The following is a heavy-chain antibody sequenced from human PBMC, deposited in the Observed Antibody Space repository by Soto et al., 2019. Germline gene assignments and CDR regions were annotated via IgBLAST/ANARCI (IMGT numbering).Heavy chain of an antibody. CDR2: IDPSDSYT. CDR3: ARLTDTAFDY. Sequence: GESLKISCNTYGYRFTTYWISWVRQMPGKGLEWMGRIDPSDSYTNYNPSFQGHVTISADKSISTAYLQWRSLKASDTGMYYCARLTDTAFDYWGQGTLVTVSS. D-gene: IGHD3-9*01. J-gene: IGHJ4*02. CDR1: GYRFTTYW. V-gene: IGHV5-10-1*01.